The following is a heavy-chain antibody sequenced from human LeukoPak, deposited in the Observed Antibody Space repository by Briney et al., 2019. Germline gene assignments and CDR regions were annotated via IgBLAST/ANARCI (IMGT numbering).Heavy chain of an antibody. V-gene: IGHV3-33*01. D-gene: IGHD2-15*01. CDR3: ARDDRSGTPDYYYYGMDV. CDR2: IWFDGSNK. Sequence: PGRSLRLSCAASGFTLSNYGIHWVRQAPGRGLEWVAIIWFDGSNKYYADSVKGRFTISRDNSKNTLYLQMNSPRAEDTAVYYCARDDRSGTPDYYYYGMDVWGQGTTVTVSS. J-gene: IGHJ6*02. CDR1: GFTLSNYG.